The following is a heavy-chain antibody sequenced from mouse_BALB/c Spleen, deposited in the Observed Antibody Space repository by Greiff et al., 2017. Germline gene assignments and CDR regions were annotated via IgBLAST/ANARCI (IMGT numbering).Heavy chain of an antibody. CDR1: GYTFTSYY. J-gene: IGHJ4*01. D-gene: IGHD2-1*01. Sequence: QVQLQQSGPELVKPGASVKMSCKASGYTFTSYYIHWVKQRPGQGLEWIGRIYPGDGSTKYNEKFKGKTTLTVDKSSSTAYMLLSSLTSEDSAIYVSALLRQAMDYWGQGTSVTVSA. CDR3: ALLRQAMDY. V-gene: IGHV1S56*01. CDR2: IYPGDGST.